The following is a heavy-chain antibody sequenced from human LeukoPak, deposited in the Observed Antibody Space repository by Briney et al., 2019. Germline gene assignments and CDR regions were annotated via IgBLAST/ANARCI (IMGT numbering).Heavy chain of an antibody. D-gene: IGHD3-10*01. CDR2: ISGSGGST. Sequence: GGSLRLSCAASGFTFSSYAMSWVRQAPGKGLEWVSAISGSGGSTYYADSVKGRFTISRDNSKNTLYLQMNSLRAEDTAVYYCAKADSRKLLWFGELSSVDYWGQGTLVTVSS. CDR3: AKADSRKLLWFGELSSVDY. V-gene: IGHV3-23*01. CDR1: GFTFSSYA. J-gene: IGHJ4*02.